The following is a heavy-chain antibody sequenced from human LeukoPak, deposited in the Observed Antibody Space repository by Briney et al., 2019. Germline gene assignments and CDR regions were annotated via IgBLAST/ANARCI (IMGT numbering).Heavy chain of an antibody. CDR2: IYTSGSP. J-gene: IGHJ2*01. CDR1: SGSISSYD. Sequence: SETLSRTCTVSSGSISSYDWSWIRQPAGKGLEWIGRIYTSGSPNYNPSLKSRVTMSVDTSKNQFSLKLSSVTAADTAVYYCARLTSSWYQDWYFDLWGRGTLVTVSS. V-gene: IGHV4-4*07. D-gene: IGHD6-13*01. CDR3: ARLTSSWYQDWYFDL.